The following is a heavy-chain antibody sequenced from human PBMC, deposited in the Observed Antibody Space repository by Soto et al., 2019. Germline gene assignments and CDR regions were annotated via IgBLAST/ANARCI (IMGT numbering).Heavy chain of an antibody. CDR2: IYPGDSDT. CDR1: GYSFTSYW. D-gene: IGHD3-22*01. Sequence: GESLKISCKGSGYSFTSYWIGWVRQMPGKGLEWMGIIYPGDSDTRYSPSFQGQVTISADKSISTAYLQWSSLKASDTAMYYCARQYDSSGYYSPWYFDYWGQGTLVTVSS. J-gene: IGHJ4*02. CDR3: ARQYDSSGYYSPWYFDY. V-gene: IGHV5-51*01.